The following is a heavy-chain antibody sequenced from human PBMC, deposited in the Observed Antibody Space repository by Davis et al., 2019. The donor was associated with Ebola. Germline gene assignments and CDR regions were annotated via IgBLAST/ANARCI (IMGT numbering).Heavy chain of an antibody. Sequence: PGGSLRLSCAASGFVFSSYVMGWIRQAPGKGLEWVSYISGDSLYTNYADSVRGRLTISRDDAKNSLYLQLNSLRAEDTAVYYCAKGRQWLEYFDYWGQGTLVTVSS. CDR2: ISGDSLYT. CDR1: GFVFSSYV. J-gene: IGHJ4*02. D-gene: IGHD6-19*01. V-gene: IGHV3-11*06. CDR3: AKGRQWLEYFDY.